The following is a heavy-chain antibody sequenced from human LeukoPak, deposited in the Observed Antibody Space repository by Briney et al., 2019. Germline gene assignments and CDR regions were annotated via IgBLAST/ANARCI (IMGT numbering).Heavy chain of an antibody. J-gene: IGHJ4*02. D-gene: IGHD2-15*01. CDR3: AKEFLGYCSGGSCPRGFAF. CDR2: ISWNSGSI. V-gene: IGHV3-9*01. Sequence: GGSLRLSCAASGFTFDDYAMHWVRQAPGKGLEWVSGISWNSGSIGYADSVKGRLTISRDNAKSSLYLQMNSLRAEDTALYYCAKEFLGYCSGGSCPRGFAFWGQGTLVTVSS. CDR1: GFTFDDYA.